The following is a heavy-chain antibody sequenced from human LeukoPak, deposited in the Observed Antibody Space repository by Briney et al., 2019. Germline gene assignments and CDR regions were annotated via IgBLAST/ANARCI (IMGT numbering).Heavy chain of an antibody. CDR2: VSGGGGST. J-gene: IGHJ6*03. CDR3: ANNPGGYSGYDWVPDYYYYYMDV. CDR1: GFTFSSYA. D-gene: IGHD5-12*01. V-gene: IGHV3-23*01. Sequence: PGGSLRLSCAASGFTFSSYAMSWVRQAPGKGLEWVSAVSGGGGSTYYADSVKGRLTISRDNSKNTLYLQMNSLRAEDTAVYYCANNPGGYSGYDWVPDYYYYYMDVWGKGATVTISS.